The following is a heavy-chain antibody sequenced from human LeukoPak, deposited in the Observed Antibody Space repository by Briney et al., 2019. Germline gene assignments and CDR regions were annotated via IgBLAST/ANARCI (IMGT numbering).Heavy chain of an antibody. Sequence: SETLSLTCAVYGGSFSGYYWSWIRQPPGKGLEWIGEINHSGSTNYNPSLKSRVTISVDTSKNQFSLKLSSVTAADTAVYYCARALGYCSGTSCGDYYMNVWGKGTTVTVSS. J-gene: IGHJ6*03. D-gene: IGHD2-2*01. CDR2: INHSGST. CDR1: GGSFSGYY. V-gene: IGHV4-34*01. CDR3: ARALGYCSGTSCGDYYMNV.